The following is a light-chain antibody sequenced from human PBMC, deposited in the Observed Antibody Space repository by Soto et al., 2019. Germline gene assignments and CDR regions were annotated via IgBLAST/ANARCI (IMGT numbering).Light chain of an antibody. CDR3: QQYNTWPYT. CDR1: QSVNSK. CDR2: GAS. V-gene: IGKV3-15*01. Sequence: EIVMTQSPATLSVSPGERATLSCRASQSVNSKLAWYQQKPGQAPRLLIYGASTRATDIPARFSGSGSGTEFILSISSLQSEDFAVYYCQQYNTWPYTFGQGTKLEIK. J-gene: IGKJ2*01.